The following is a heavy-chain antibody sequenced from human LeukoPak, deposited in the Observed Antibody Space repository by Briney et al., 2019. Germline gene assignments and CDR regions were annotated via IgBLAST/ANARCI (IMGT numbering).Heavy chain of an antibody. V-gene: IGHV4-4*07. Sequence: SETLSLTCSVSVGFTTYDYWNWIRQPAGKAPEWIGRIHTTGSTNYNPSLKSRLTMTLDESKKQFSLKVTSMTAADTALYYCARGGGSRHFDSWGQGILVTVSS. D-gene: IGHD2-15*01. CDR2: IHTTGST. J-gene: IGHJ4*02. CDR1: VGFTTYDY. CDR3: ARGGGSRHFDS.